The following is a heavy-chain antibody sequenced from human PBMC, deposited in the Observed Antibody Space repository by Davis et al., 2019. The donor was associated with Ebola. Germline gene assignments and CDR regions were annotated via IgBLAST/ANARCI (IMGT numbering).Heavy chain of an antibody. J-gene: IGHJ4*02. CDR3: ARDQMGSLDY. D-gene: IGHD1-26*01. CDR1: GGSISGYQ. CDR2: IFNSGTA. Sequence: MPGGSLRLSCTVSGGSISGYQWAWIRQPPGKGLDYVGHIFNSGTAIYNSALKSRVTISLDKSSNQFSLKLNSVTAADTAIYFCARDQMGSLDYWGQGTLVTVSS. V-gene: IGHV4-59*01.